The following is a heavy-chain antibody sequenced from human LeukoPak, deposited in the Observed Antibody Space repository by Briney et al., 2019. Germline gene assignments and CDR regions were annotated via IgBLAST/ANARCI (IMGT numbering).Heavy chain of an antibody. CDR3: AREAGYYYYYMDV. V-gene: IGHV1-2*02. Sequence: SXXVSCKASGYTFTDYYMHWVRQAPGRGLEWMGWINPNSGVTKFAQKFQGRVTMTRDTSTTTAFMELSRLRSDDTAVYYCAREAGYYYYYMDVWAKGTTVTVSS. CDR1: GYTFTDYY. J-gene: IGHJ6*03. CDR2: INPNSGVT.